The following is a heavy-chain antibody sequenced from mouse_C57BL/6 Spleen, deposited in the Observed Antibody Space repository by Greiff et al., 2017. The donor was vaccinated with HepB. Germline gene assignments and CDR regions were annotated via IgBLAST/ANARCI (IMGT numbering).Heavy chain of an antibody. V-gene: IGHV14-4*01. D-gene: IGHD1-1*01. CDR2: IDPENGDT. J-gene: IGHJ3*01. CDR1: GFNIKDDY. Sequence: VQLQQSGAELVRPGASVKLSCTASGFNIKDDYMHWVKQRPEQGLEWIGWIDPENGDTEYASKFQGKATITADTSSNTAYLQLSSLTSEDTAVYYCTTDYYGSSSFAYWGQRTLVTVSA. CDR3: TTDYYGSSSFAY.